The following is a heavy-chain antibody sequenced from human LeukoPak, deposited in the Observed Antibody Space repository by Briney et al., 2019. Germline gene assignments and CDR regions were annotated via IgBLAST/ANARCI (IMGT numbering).Heavy chain of an antibody. CDR1: GDSSSYFY. CDR3: ARGVVAAAGRTFDF. V-gene: IGHV4-59*01. D-gene: IGHD6-13*01. CDR2: IYNSGST. J-gene: IGHJ4*02. Sequence: SETLSLTCTVSGDSSSYFYWSWIRQPPGKGLEWIGYIYNSGSTSYNPSLKSRVTISLDTSQNQFSLKLSSLTAADTAVYYCARGVVAAAGRTFDFWGQGTLVTVSP.